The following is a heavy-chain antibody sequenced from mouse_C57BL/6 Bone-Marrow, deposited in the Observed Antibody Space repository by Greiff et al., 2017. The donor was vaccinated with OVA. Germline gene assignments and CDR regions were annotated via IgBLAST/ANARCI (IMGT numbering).Heavy chain of an antibody. CDR2: IWWDDDK. V-gene: IGHV8-8*01. D-gene: IGHD1-1*01. J-gene: IGHJ4*01. Sequence: QVTLKVSGPGILQPSQTLSLTCSFSGFSLSTFGMGVGWIRPPSGKGLEWLAHIWWDDDKYYNPALKSRPTISKDTSKNQVFLKIVNVDTADTATYDCDRRASRRLQRNYAMDYWGQGTSVTVSA. CDR3: DRRASRRLQRNYAMDY. CDR1: GFSLSTFGMG.